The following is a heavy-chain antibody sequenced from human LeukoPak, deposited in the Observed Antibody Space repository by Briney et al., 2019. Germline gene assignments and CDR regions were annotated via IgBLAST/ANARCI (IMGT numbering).Heavy chain of an antibody. Sequence: GGSLRLSCAASGFTVITNDMTWVRQAPGKGPEWVSVLYSDGNTKYADSVQGRFTISRDDSKNTLYLEMNSLSPDDTAVYYCARGVEPLAANTLAYWGQGTLVTVSS. D-gene: IGHD1-14*01. CDR2: LYSDGNT. V-gene: IGHV3-53*01. J-gene: IGHJ4*02. CDR1: GFTVITND. CDR3: ARGVEPLAANTLAY.